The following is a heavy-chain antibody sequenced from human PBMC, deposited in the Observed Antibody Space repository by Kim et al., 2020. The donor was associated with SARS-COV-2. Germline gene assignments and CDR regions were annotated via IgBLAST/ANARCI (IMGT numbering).Heavy chain of an antibody. CDR3: ARGFDY. CDR2: YHSRST. V-gene: IGHV4-59*09. Sequence: YHSRSTTYNPSLTIRVTISVSTSKNQFSLKLSSGTAADTAGYYGARGFDYWGQGTLVTVSS. J-gene: IGHJ4*02.